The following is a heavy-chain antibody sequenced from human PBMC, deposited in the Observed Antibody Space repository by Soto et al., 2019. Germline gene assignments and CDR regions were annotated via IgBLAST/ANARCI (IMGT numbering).Heavy chain of an antibody. D-gene: IGHD6-19*01. CDR2: ISGSGGST. CDR1: GFTFSSYP. V-gene: IGHV3-23*01. CDR3: AKGGGSGWSYYFDY. J-gene: IGHJ4*02. Sequence: GGSLRLSCAASGFTFSSYPMSWVRQAPGKGLEWVSAISGSGGSTYYADSVKGRFTISRDNSKNTLYLQMNSLRAEDTAVYYCAKGGGSGWSYYFDYWGQGTLVTAPQ.